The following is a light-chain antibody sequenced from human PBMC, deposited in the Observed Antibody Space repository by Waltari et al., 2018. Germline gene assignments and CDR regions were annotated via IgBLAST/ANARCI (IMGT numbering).Light chain of an antibody. V-gene: IGLV3-21*03. CDR2: EGS. CDR3: QVWDISSYHR. CDR1: NVGTKS. J-gene: IGLJ2*01. Sequence: SYVLTQPPSVSVAPGKTARITCGGDNVGTKSVPWYQRKPGPAPVVVVYEGSDRPPGIQARVTGANAGNTDTRTISRIEEGDEADYFCQVWDISSYHRVGGGTKLSVL.